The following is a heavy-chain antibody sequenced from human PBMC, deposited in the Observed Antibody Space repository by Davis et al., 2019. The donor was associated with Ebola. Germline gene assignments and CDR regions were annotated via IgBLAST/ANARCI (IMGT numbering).Heavy chain of an antibody. CDR1: GFTFSSYA. V-gene: IGHV3-23*01. Sequence: GESLKISCAASGFTFSSYAMSWVRQAPGKGLEWVSAISGSGGSTYYADSVKGRFTISRDNAKNSLYLQMNSLRAEDTAVYYCARVRLSIAARPDFDYWGQGTLVTVSS. CDR2: ISGSGGST. D-gene: IGHD6-6*01. CDR3: ARVRLSIAARPDFDY. J-gene: IGHJ4*02.